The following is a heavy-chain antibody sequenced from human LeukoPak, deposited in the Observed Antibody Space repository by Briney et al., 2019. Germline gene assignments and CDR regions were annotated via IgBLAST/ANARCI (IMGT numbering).Heavy chain of an antibody. V-gene: IGHV3-30*03. CDR3: ARDKGREGDY. CDR2: ISSDGNEK. J-gene: IGHJ4*02. D-gene: IGHD1-26*01. CDR1: GLSFSSYG. Sequence: GGSLRFSCAASGLSFSSYGMHWVRQAPGKGLEWVAVISSDGNEKYYTESVKGRFTISRDNSKNTLHLQMDSLRPEDTAFYYCARDKGREGDYWGQGTLVTVSS.